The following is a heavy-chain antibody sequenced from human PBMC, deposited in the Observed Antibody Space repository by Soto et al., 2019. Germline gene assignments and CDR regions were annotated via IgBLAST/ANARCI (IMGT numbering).Heavy chain of an antibody. Sequence: ASVKVSCKASGYLFTAYSMHWVRLAPGQGLEWMGVVNPSGGSTKYAQNFQGRVTMTRDTSTTTIYMELSSLRSDDTAIYYCAREENCSGGTCYSEYFHRWGQGTLVSVSS. J-gene: IGHJ1*01. D-gene: IGHD2-15*01. CDR1: GYLFTAYS. CDR3: AREENCSGGTCYSEYFHR. V-gene: IGHV1-46*01. CDR2: VNPSGGST.